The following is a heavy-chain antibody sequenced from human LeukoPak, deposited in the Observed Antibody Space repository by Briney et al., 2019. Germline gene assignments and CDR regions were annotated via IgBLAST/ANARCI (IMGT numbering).Heavy chain of an antibody. D-gene: IGHD2-21*01. CDR1: GYTFTSYG. V-gene: IGHV1-18*01. Sequence: GASVKVSCKASGYTFTSYGISWVRQAPGQGLEWMGWISAYNGNTNYAQKLQGRVTMTTDTSTSTAYTELRSLRSDDTAVYYCARDGCPYCGGEIADYWGQGTLVTVSS. CDR2: ISAYNGNT. J-gene: IGHJ4*02. CDR3: ARDGCPYCGGEIADY.